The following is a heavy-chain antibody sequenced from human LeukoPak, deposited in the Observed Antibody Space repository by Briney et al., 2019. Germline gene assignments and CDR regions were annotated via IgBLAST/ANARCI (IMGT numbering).Heavy chain of an antibody. J-gene: IGHJ4*02. V-gene: IGHV1-46*01. D-gene: IGHD3-22*01. CDR1: GYTFTSYY. Sequence: ASVKVSCKASGYTFTSYYMHWVRQAPGQGLEWMGIINPSGGSTSYAQKFQGRVTMTRDTSTSTVYMELSSLRSEDTAVYYCARDEGSSGYYYVARFDYWGQGTLVTVSS. CDR2: INPSGGST. CDR3: ARDEGSSGYYYVARFDY.